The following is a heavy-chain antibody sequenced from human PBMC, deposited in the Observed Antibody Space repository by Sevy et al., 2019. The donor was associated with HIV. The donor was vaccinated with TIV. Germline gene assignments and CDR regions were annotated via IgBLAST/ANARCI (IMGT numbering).Heavy chain of an antibody. CDR1: GVSFSDYY. D-gene: IGHD2-15*01. J-gene: IGHJ4*01. V-gene: IGHV4-34*01. CDR2: VSQRGSG. Sequence: SETLSLTCAVSGVSFSDYYWAWIRQAPGKGLEWFGEVSQRGSGNYNPSLRSRVIMSLDTSKKHVSLKLTSVTAADTAMYYCARGPLFSPDHCSGGTCPTIDFWGQGTLVTVSS. CDR3: ARGPLFSPDHCSGGTCPTIDF.